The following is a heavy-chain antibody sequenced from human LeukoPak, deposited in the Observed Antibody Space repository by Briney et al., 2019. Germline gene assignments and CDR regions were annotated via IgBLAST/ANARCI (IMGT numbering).Heavy chain of an antibody. CDR3: ARDVSAGAGDY. V-gene: IGHV1-46*01. D-gene: IGHD6-19*01. J-gene: IGHJ4*02. Sequence: ASVKVSCKASGYTFTSYYIHWVRQAPGQGLEWMGIINPSGGSTSYAQKFQGRVTMTRDTSTSTVYMELSSLRSEDTAVYYCARDVSAGAGDYWGQGTLVTASS. CDR2: INPSGGST. CDR1: GYTFTSYY.